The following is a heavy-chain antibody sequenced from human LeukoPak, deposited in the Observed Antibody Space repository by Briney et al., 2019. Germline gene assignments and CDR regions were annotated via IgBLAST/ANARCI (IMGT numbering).Heavy chain of an antibody. CDR2: ISYDGSTE. V-gene: IGHV3-30*04. CDR3: AKGVSYCSGGSCHSRGAFDI. CDR1: GFTFSSYA. Sequence: PGGSLRLSCAASGFTFSSYAMHWVRQAPGKGLGWVAGISYDGSTEYYADSVRGRFTISRDNSKNTLYLQMISLRAEDTAVYYCAKGVSYCSGGSCHSRGAFDIWGQGTMVTVSS. J-gene: IGHJ3*02. D-gene: IGHD2-15*01.